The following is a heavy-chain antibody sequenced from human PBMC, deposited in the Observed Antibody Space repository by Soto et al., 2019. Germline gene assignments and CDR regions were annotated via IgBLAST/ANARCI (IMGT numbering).Heavy chain of an antibody. D-gene: IGHD3-10*01. Sequence: PSETLSLTCTVSGGSVSSGSYYWSWIRQPPGKGLEWIGYIYYSGSTNYNPSLKSRVTISEDTSKNQFSLKLSSVTAADTAVYYCAGAQGDIEYDGNSFIGNWFDPCVHATLTTVS. CDR2: IYYSGST. V-gene: IGHV4-61*01. CDR1: GGSVSSGSYY. J-gene: IGHJ5*02. CDR3: AGAQGDIEYDGNSFIGNWFDP.